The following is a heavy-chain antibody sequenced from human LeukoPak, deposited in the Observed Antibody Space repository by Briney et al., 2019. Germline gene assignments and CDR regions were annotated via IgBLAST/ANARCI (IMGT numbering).Heavy chain of an antibody. J-gene: IGHJ4*02. CDR1: GGSISSGGYY. CDR2: IYYSGST. CDR3: ARVSGTTVTSYYFDY. D-gene: IGHD4-17*01. V-gene: IGHV4-31*03. Sequence: SETLSLTCTVSGGSISSGGYYWSWIRQRPGKGLEWIGYIYYSGSTYYNPSLKSRVTISVDTSKNQFSLKLSSVTAADTAVYYCARVSGTTVTSYYFDYWGQGTLVTVSS.